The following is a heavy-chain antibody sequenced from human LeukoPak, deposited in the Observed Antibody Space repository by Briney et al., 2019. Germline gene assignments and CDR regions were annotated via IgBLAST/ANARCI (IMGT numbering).Heavy chain of an antibody. V-gene: IGHV3-30*03. Sequence: GRSLRLSCAASGFTFSSYGMHWVRQAPGKGLEWVAVISYDGSNKYYADSVKGRFTISRDNSKNTLYLQMNSLRAEDTAVYYCARDGDFWSGYYSDAYYYYYMDVWGKGTTVTVSS. J-gene: IGHJ6*03. CDR2: ISYDGSNK. CDR1: GFTFSSYG. CDR3: ARDGDFWSGYYSDAYYYYYMDV. D-gene: IGHD3-3*01.